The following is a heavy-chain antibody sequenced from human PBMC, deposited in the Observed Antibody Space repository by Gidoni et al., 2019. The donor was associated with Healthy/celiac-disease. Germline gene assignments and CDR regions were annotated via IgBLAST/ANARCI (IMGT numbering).Heavy chain of an antibody. V-gene: IGHV3-23*01. Sequence: EVQLLESRGGLVQSGGSLRLSCAASAVTFSSYAMSWVRQAPGKGLEWVSAISGSGGSTYYSDSVKGRFTISRDNSKNTLYLQMNSLRAEDTAVYYCATSPYDIFTGFDYWGQGTLVTVSS. CDR2: ISGSGGST. CDR1: AVTFSSYA. J-gene: IGHJ4*02. D-gene: IGHD3-9*01. CDR3: ATSPYDIFTGFDY.